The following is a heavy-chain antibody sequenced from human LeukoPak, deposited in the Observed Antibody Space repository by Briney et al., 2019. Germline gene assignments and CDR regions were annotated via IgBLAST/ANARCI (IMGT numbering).Heavy chain of an antibody. V-gene: IGHV3-21*01. CDR2: ISSSSSYI. Sequence: PGGSLRLSCAASGFTFSSYSMNWVRQAPGKGLEWVSSISSSSSYIYYADSVKGRFTISRDNAKNSLYLQMNSLRAEDTAVYYCASPYCSGGSCYPPAIDYWGQGTLVTVSS. J-gene: IGHJ4*02. CDR3: ASPYCSGGSCYPPAIDY. CDR1: GFTFSSYS. D-gene: IGHD2-15*01.